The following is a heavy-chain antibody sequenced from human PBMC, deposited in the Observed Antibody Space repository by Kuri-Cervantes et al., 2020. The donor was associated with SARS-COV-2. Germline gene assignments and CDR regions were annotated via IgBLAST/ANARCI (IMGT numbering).Heavy chain of an antibody. CDR1: GFTFSSYG. CDR2: IRYDGSNK. CDR3: ANEIAVAGSFDY. D-gene: IGHD6-19*01. Sequence: GESLKISCAASGFTFSSYGMHWVRQAPGKGLEWVAFIRYDGSNKYYADSVKGRFTISRDNSKNTLYLQMNSLRAEDTAVYYCANEIAVAGSFDYWGQGTLVTVSS. J-gene: IGHJ4*02. V-gene: IGHV3-30*02.